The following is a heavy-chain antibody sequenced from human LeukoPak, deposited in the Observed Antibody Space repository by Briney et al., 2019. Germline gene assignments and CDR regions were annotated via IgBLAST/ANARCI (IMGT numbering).Heavy chain of an antibody. Sequence: GGSLRLSYAASGFTVSSNYMSWVRQAPGKGLEWVSVIYSGGSTYYADSVKGRFTISRDNSKNTLYLQMNSLRAEDTAVYYCARGANYYGSGSYYNGLDYWGQGTLVTVSS. J-gene: IGHJ4*02. D-gene: IGHD3-10*01. CDR1: GFTVSSNY. V-gene: IGHV3-53*01. CDR3: ARGANYYGSGSYYNGLDY. CDR2: IYSGGST.